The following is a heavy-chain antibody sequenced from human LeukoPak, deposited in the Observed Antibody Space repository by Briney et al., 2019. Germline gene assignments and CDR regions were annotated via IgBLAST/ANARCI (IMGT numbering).Heavy chain of an antibody. CDR1: GGTFSSYA. D-gene: IGHD3-3*01. V-gene: IGHV1-69*05. CDR2: IIPIFGTA. Sequence: SVKVSCKVSGGTFSSYAISWVRQAPGQGLEWMGGIIPIFGTANYAQKFQGRVTITTDESTSTAYMELSSLRSEDTAVYYCARDYLSFRLEAFDIWGQGTMVTVSS. CDR3: ARDYLSFRLEAFDI. J-gene: IGHJ3*02.